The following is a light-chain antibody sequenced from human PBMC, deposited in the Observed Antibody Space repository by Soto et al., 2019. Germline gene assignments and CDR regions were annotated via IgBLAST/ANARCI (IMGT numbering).Light chain of an antibody. J-gene: IGKJ1*01. CDR1: QSISSW. Sequence: DIQMTQSPSTLSASVGDRVTITCRASQSISSWLAWYQQKPGKAPKLLIYDASSLESGVPSRFSGSGSGTEFTLTISSLQPDDFATYYCQQYNGYSTFGQGTKVDI. CDR2: DAS. V-gene: IGKV1-5*01. CDR3: QQYNGYST.